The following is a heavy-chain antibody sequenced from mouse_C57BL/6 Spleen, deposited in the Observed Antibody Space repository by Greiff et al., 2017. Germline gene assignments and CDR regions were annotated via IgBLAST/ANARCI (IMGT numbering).Heavy chain of an antibody. CDR3: ARSGYDGYPWFAY. V-gene: IGHV1-69*01. Sequence: VQLQQPGAELVMPGASVKLSCKASGYTFTSYWMHWVKQRPGQGLEWIGEIDPSDSYTNYNQKFKGKSTLTVDKSSSTAYMQLSSLTSEDSAVYYCARSGYDGYPWFAYWGQGTLVTVSA. D-gene: IGHD2-3*01. J-gene: IGHJ3*01. CDR2: IDPSDSYT. CDR1: GYTFTSYW.